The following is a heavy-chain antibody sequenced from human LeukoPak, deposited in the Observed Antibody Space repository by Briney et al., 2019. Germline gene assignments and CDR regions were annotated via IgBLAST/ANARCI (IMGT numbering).Heavy chain of an antibody. D-gene: IGHD3-22*01. V-gene: IGHV3-21*01. CDR2: ISSSSSYI. CDR1: GFTFSSYS. J-gene: IGHJ4*02. CDR3: ARGGYYYDSSGYH. Sequence: GGSLRLSCAASGFTFSSYSMNWVRQAPGKGLEWVSSISSSSSYIYYADSVKGRFTISRDNAKNSLYLQMNSLRAEDTSVYYCARGGYYYDSSGYHWGQGTLVTVSS.